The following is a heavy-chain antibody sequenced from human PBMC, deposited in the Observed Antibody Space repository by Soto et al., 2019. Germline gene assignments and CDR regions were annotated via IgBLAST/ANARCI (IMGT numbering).Heavy chain of an antibody. D-gene: IGHD3-22*01. CDR2: IIPLTETP. CDR1: GGTFSNYA. Sequence: SVKVSCKASGGTFSNYAISWVRQAPGHGLEWVGGIIPLTETPVYAQTVQGRLTITADEITSAAYMELSSLRSDDTAVYYCVRAMYYTDSSGYTRCFDYWGQGTLVTVSS. CDR3: VRAMYYTDSSGYTRCFDY. J-gene: IGHJ4*02. V-gene: IGHV1-69*13.